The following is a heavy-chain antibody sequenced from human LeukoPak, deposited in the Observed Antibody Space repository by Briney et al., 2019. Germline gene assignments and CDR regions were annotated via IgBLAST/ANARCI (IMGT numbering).Heavy chain of an antibody. Sequence: ASVKVSCKACGYTFTSYAMNWVRQAPGQGLEWMGWINTNTGNPTYAQGFTGRFVFSLDTSVSTAYLQISSLKAEDTAVYYCARDRDFLLWFGELLEEYYFDYWGQGTLVTVSS. J-gene: IGHJ4*02. D-gene: IGHD3-10*01. V-gene: IGHV7-4-1*02. CDR3: ARDRDFLLWFGELLEEYYFDY. CDR2: INTNTGNP. CDR1: GYTFTSYA.